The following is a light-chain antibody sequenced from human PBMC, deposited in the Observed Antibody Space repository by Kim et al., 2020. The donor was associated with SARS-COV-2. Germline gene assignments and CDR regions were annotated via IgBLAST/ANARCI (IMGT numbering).Light chain of an antibody. J-gene: IGLJ1*01. CDR1: TGAVTSGYY. V-gene: IGLV7-43*01. Sequence: PGGTVTLTCASTTGAVTSGYYPSWFQQKPGQVPRALIHGTSNKHSWTPARFSGSLLGDKAALTLSSVQPEDEADYYCLLYSGGGYVFGSGTKVTVL. CDR3: LLYSGGGYV. CDR2: GTS.